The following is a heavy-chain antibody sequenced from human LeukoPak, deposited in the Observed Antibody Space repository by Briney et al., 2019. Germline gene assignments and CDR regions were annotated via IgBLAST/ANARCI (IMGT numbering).Heavy chain of an antibody. V-gene: IGHV3-23*01. Sequence: PGGSLRLSCAASGFTFSSYAMSWVRQAPGKGLEWVSAIRGSGGSTYYADSVKGRFTISRDNSKNRLYLQMNSLRAEDTAVYYCARAALKGGYCYGRAPAYIDYWGQGTLVTVSS. D-gene: IGHD5-18*01. J-gene: IGHJ4*02. CDR1: GFTFSSYA. CDR3: ARAALKGGYCYGRAPAYIDY. CDR2: IRGSGGST.